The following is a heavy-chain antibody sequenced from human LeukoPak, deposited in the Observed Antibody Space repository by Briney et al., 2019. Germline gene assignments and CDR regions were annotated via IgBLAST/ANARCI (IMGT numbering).Heavy chain of an antibody. J-gene: IGHJ4*02. Sequence: SETLSLTCTVSGGSISSYYWSWIRQPPGKGLEWIGYIYYSGSTNYNPSLKSRVTISVDTSKNQFSLKLSSVTAADTAVYYCARTPSQIAYFDYSGQGTLVTVSS. CDR3: ARTPSQIAYFDY. CDR2: IYYSGST. CDR1: GGSISSYY. D-gene: IGHD2-2*01. V-gene: IGHV4-59*01.